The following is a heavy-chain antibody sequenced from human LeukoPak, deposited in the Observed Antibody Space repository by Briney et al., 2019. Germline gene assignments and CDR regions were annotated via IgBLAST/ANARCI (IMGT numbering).Heavy chain of an antibody. CDR3: AKDRVGSGSYLFDY. V-gene: IGHV3-23*01. CDR2: ISDSGGDT. CDR1: GFSFSNNA. D-gene: IGHD1-26*01. J-gene: IGHJ4*02. Sequence: GGSLRLSRAASGFSFSNNAMSWVRQTPGKGLEWVSTISDSGGDTYYADSVKGRFTISRDNSKNTLFLQMNSLRAEDTAVYFCAKDRVGSGSYLFDYWGQGTLVTVSS.